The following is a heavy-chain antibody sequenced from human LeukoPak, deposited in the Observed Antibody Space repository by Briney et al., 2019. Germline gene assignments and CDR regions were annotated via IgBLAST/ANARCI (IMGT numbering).Heavy chain of an antibody. V-gene: IGHV4-38-2*02. J-gene: IGHJ4*02. CDR2: IYHSGST. CDR1: GYSISSGYY. Sequence: SETLSLTCTVSGYSISSGYYWGWIRQPPGKGLEWIGSIYHSGSTYYNPSLKGRVTISVDTSKNQFSLKLSSVTAAETAVYYCARVPTITFFDYWGEGTLVTVYS. D-gene: IGHD3-10*01. CDR3: ARVPTITFFDY.